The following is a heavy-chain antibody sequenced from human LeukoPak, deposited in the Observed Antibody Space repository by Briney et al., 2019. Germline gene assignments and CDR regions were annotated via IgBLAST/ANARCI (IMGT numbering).Heavy chain of an antibody. CDR3: AREIAVAGTIDY. CDR1: GFTFSSYS. Sequence: GGSLRLSCAASGFTFSSYSMTWVRQAPGKGLEWVSSISSSSSYIYYADSVKGRFTISRDNAKNSLYLQMNSLRAEDTAVYYCAREIAVAGTIDYWGQGTLVTVSS. D-gene: IGHD6-19*01. CDR2: ISSSSSYI. V-gene: IGHV3-21*01. J-gene: IGHJ4*02.